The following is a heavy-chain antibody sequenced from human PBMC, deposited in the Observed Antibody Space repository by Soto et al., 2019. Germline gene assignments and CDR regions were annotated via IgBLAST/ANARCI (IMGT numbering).Heavy chain of an antibody. J-gene: IGHJ6*02. CDR2: IIPILGIA. CDR1: GGTFSSYT. V-gene: IGHV1-69*08. Sequence: QVQLVQSGAEVKKPGSSVKVSCKASGGTFSSYTISWVRQAPGQGLEWMGRIIPILGIANYAQKFQGRVTITADKSTSTAYMELSSLRSEDTAVYYWARDVKGGSMDVWGQGTTVTVSS. CDR3: ARDVKGGSMDV.